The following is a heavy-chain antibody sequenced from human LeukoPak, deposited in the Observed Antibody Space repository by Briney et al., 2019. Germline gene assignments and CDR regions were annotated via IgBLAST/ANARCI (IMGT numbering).Heavy chain of an antibody. CDR3: ARQRNVWGSYRYTGFGY. CDR1: GFTFSSYA. Sequence: GGSLRLSCAASGFTFSSYAMSWVRQAPGKGLEWVSAISGSGGSTYYADSVKGRFTISRDNSKNTLYLQMNSLRAEDTAVYYCARQRNVWGSYRYTGFGYWGQGTLVTVSS. V-gene: IGHV3-23*01. D-gene: IGHD3-16*02. J-gene: IGHJ4*02. CDR2: ISGSGGST.